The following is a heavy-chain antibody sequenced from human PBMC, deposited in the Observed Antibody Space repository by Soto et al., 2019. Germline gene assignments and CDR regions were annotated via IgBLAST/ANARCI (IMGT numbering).Heavy chain of an antibody. CDR1: GFTFSSFW. CDR3: VRSQSAAYHA. D-gene: IGHD3-3*01. V-gene: IGHV3-7*01. J-gene: IGHJ3*01. Sequence: EVQLVESVGGLVQPGGSLTLSCAASGFTFSSFWMTWVRQAPGKGLEWVANIKQDGSAKNYVDSVEGRFTVSRDNAKNSLYLQMNSLRVEDTAVYYCVRSQSAAYHAWGQGTMVIVSS. CDR2: IKQDGSAK.